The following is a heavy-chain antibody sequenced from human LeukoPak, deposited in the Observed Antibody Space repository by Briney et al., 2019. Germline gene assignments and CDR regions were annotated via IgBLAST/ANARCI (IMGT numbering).Heavy chain of an antibody. CDR2: INPNSGGT. D-gene: IGHD4-23*01. CDR1: GYTFTGYY. Sequence: GASVKVSCKASGYTFTGYYMHWVRQAPGQGLEWMGWINPNSGGTNYAQKFQGRVTMARDTSISTAYMEMSRLRSDDTVVYYCARNPYDYGGNSLGYYYYYGMDVWGQGTTVTVSS. V-gene: IGHV1-2*02. CDR3: ARNPYDYGGNSLGYYYYYGMDV. J-gene: IGHJ6*02.